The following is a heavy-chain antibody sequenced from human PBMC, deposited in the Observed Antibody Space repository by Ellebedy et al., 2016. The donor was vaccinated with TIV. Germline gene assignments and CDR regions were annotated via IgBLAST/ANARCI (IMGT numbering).Heavy chain of an antibody. J-gene: IGHJ6*03. CDR2: NNTNTGNP. V-gene: IGHV7-4-1*02. CDR3: ARDSLYNWNDWDYYHMDV. CDR1: GHTFTAYP. Sequence: ASVKVSCKASGHTFTAYPMNWVRQAPGQGLEWLGWNNTNTGNPTYSQGFRGQFVFSLDTSVSTAYLEISGLRAEDKAVYYCARDSLYNWNDWDYYHMDVWGRGTTVTVSS. D-gene: IGHD1-1*01.